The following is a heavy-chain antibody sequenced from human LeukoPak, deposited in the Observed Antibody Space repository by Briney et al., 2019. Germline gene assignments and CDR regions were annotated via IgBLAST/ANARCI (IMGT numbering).Heavy chain of an antibody. V-gene: IGHV1-69*04. CDR2: IIPILGIA. Sequence: ASVKVSCKASGGTFSSYAISWVRQAPGQGLEWMGRIIPILGIANYAQKFQGRVTITADKSTSTAYMELSSLRSEDTAVYYCARETAATGSVDYWGQGTLVTVSS. J-gene: IGHJ4*02. D-gene: IGHD6-13*01. CDR1: GGTFSSYA. CDR3: ARETAATGSVDY.